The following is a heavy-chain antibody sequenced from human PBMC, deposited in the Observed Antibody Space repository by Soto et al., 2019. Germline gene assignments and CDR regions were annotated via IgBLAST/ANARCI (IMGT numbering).Heavy chain of an antibody. CDR3: ARDWVVYGDYVEYNWFDP. D-gene: IGHD4-17*01. CDR2: IWYDGSNK. Sequence: PGGSLRLSCAASGFTFSSYGMHWVRQAPGKGLEWVAVIWYDGSNKYYADSVKGRFTISRDNSKNTLYLQMNSLRAEDTAVYYWARDWVVYGDYVEYNWFDPWGQGTLVTVSS. V-gene: IGHV3-33*01. CDR1: GFTFSSYG. J-gene: IGHJ5*02.